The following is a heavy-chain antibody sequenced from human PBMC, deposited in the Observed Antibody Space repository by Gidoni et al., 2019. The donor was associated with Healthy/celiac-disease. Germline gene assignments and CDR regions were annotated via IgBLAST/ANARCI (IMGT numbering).Heavy chain of an antibody. D-gene: IGHD6-13*01. V-gene: IGHV4-39*01. J-gene: IGHJ4*02. CDR3: ARRSSWYGESDY. CDR2: IYYSGST. Sequence: QLQLQESGPGLVQPSETLSLTCTFSGVSISSSSYYCGWIRQPPGKGLEWIGSIYYSGSTYYNPSLKSRVTISVDTSKNQFSLKLSSVTAADTAVYYCARRSSWYGESDYWGEGTLVTVSS. CDR1: GVSISSSSYY.